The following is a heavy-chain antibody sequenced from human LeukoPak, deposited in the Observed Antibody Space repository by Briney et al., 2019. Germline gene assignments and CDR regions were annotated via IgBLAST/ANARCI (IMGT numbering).Heavy chain of an antibody. D-gene: IGHD3-22*01. V-gene: IGHV3-11*01. J-gene: IGHJ4*02. Sequence: GGSLRLSCAASGFTFSDYYMSWIRQAPGKGLEWVSYICSSGSNIYYADSVKGRFTISRDNAKNSLYLQMNSLRAEDSDVYYCGGYSDSSGYFDFWGQGTLVTVSS. CDR2: ICSSGSNI. CDR3: GGYSDSSGYFDF. CDR1: GFTFSDYY.